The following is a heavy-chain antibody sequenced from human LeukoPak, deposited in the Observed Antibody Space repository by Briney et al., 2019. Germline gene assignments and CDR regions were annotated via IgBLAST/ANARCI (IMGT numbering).Heavy chain of an antibody. Sequence: KTSETLSLTCTVSGGSISSGSYYWSWIRQPPGKGLEWIGYIYYSGSTNYNPSLKSRATISVDTSKNQFSLKLSSVTAADTAVYYCARGEPFYDSSGYYVFDYWGQGTLVTVSS. CDR2: IYYSGST. D-gene: IGHD3-22*01. CDR1: GGSISSGSYY. V-gene: IGHV4-61*01. J-gene: IGHJ4*02. CDR3: ARGEPFYDSSGYYVFDY.